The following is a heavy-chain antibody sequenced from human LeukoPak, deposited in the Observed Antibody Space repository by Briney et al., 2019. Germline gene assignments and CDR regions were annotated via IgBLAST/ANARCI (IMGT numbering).Heavy chain of an antibody. CDR3: AKVGGYYDGSGYGGFDY. V-gene: IGHV3-23*01. CDR2: ISGSGGST. D-gene: IGHD3-22*01. Sequence: GGSLRLSCAASGFTFSSYDMNWVRQAPGKGLEWVSVISGSGGSTYYADSVKGRFTISRDNSKNTLYLQMSSLRAEDTAIFYCAKVGGYYDGSGYGGFDYWGQGTLVTVSS. J-gene: IGHJ4*02. CDR1: GFTFSSYD.